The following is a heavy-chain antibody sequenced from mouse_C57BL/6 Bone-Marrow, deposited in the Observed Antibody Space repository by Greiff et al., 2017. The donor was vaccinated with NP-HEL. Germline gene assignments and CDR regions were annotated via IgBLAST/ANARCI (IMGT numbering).Heavy chain of an antibody. D-gene: IGHD1-1*01. CDR1: GFTFNTYA. CDR2: IRSKSSNYAT. V-gene: IGHV10-3*01. CDR3: VRSRYYGSSHWYFDV. Sequence: DVKLVESGGGLVQPKGSLKLSCAASGFTFNTYAMHWVRQAPGKGLEWVARIRSKSSNYATYYADSVKDRFTISRDDSQSMLYLQMNNLKTEDTAMYYCVRSRYYGSSHWYFDVWGTGTTVTVSS. J-gene: IGHJ1*03.